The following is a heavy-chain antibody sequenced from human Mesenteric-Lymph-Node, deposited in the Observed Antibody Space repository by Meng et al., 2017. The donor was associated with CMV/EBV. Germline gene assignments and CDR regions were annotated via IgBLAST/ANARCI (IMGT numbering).Heavy chain of an antibody. CDR2: IYYSGST. J-gene: IGHJ5*02. V-gene: IGHV4-39*07. CDR3: ARTDSGSNWFDP. Sequence: GSLRLSCTVSGGSISSSSYYWGWIRQPPGKGLEWIGSIYYSGSTYYNPSLKSRVTMSVDTSKNQFSLKVSSVTAADTAVYYCARTDSGSNWFDPWGQGTLVTVSS. D-gene: IGHD3-10*01. CDR1: GGSISSSSYY.